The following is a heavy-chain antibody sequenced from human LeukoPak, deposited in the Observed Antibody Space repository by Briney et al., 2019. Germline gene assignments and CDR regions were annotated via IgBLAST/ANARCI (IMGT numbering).Heavy chain of an antibody. J-gene: IGHJ2*01. CDR3: ARDSSGSAWSAL. Sequence: SETLSLTCTVSNGSISTYYWSWIRQPLGKGLEWIGHIYHSGTTIYNPTLKSRVTMSVDTSKNQFSLHLTSVTAADTAVYFCARDSSGSAWSALSGRGTLVSVYS. D-gene: IGHD6-19*01. CDR1: NGSISTYY. V-gene: IGHV4-59*01. CDR2: IYHSGTT.